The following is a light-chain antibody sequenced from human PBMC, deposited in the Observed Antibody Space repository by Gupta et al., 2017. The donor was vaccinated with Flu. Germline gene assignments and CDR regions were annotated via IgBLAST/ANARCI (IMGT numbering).Light chain of an antibody. CDR3: QQRSNCPIT. Sequence: PATLSLSPGERATLSCRASQSVGNHLAWYQQKPGQTPRLLIYDSFSRATGIPFRFSGSGSGTEFTLTIRSLEPDDFAVYFCQQRSNCPITFGQGTRLDIK. V-gene: IGKV3-11*01. CDR1: QSVGNH. CDR2: DSF. J-gene: IGKJ5*01.